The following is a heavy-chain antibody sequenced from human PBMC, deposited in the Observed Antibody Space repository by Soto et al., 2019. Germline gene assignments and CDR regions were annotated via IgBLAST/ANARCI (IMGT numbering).Heavy chain of an antibody. Sequence: GGSLRLSCAASGFTFSSYWMHWVRQAPGKGLVWVSRINSDGSSTSYADSVKGRFTISRDNAKNTLYLQMNSLRAEDTAVYYCARDMGAGAFPRKNWFDPLGQGTLVTGS. V-gene: IGHV3-74*01. J-gene: IGHJ5*02. CDR3: ARDMGAGAFPRKNWFDP. CDR1: GFTFSSYW. D-gene: IGHD3-16*01. CDR2: INSDGSST.